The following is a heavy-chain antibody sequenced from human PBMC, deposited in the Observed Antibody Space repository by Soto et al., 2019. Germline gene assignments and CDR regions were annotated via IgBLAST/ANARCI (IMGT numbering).Heavy chain of an antibody. D-gene: IGHD6-19*01. CDR1: GFTFSSYA. J-gene: IGHJ4*02. CDR3: ARRSSGWYFDY. V-gene: IGHV3-23*01. CDR2: ISGSGDST. Sequence: EVQLLESGGGLVQPGGSLRLSCAASGFTFSSYAMSWVRQAPGKGLGWVSVISGSGDSTYYADSVKGRFTISRDNSKNTRYLQMNSLRAEDTAVYYCARRSSGWYFDYWGQGPLVTVSS.